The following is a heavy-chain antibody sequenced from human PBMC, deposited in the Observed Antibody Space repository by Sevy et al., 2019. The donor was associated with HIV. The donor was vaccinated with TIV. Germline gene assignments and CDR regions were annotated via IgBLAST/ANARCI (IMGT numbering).Heavy chain of an antibody. J-gene: IGHJ3*02. CDR3: AKDMILVVGEALDI. CDR2: ISGSGGET. Sequence: GGSLRLSCAASELTVSNYAMSWVRQAPGKGLEWVSSISGSGGETFYADSVKGRFTISRDKSKNMLFLQMNSLSAEDTALYYCAKDMILVVGEALDIWGQGTMVTVSS. CDR1: ELTVSNYA. V-gene: IGHV3-23*01. D-gene: IGHD3-22*01.